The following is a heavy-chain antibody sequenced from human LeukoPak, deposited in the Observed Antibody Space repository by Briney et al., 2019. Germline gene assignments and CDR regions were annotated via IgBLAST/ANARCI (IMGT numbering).Heavy chain of an antibody. CDR3: ARDDYGDYGDY. J-gene: IGHJ4*02. Sequence: PGGSLRLSCAASGLSLRSFGAQWDRQVPGKGREWEAVIWTDGSNNNYADSVKGRLTISRDNSKNTLYLQMNSLRAEDTAVYYCARDDYGDYGDYWGRGTLVTGSS. CDR2: IWTDGSNN. D-gene: IGHD4-17*01. V-gene: IGHV3-33*01. CDR1: GLSLRSFG.